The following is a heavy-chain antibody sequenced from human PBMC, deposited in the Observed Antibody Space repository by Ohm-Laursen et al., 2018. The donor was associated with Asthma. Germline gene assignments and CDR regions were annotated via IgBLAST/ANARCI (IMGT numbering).Heavy chain of an antibody. CDR2: IYYSGIT. CDR3: ARGTFYYESTGYYFFDH. Sequence: SETLSLTCVVYGGSFSGYYWSWIRQPPGKGLEWIGYIYYSGITYSNPSLRSRVSISVDTSKNQFSLKLSPVTAADTAVYYCARGTFYYESTGYYFFDHWGQGALVTVSS. CDR1: GGSFSGYY. J-gene: IGHJ4*02. D-gene: IGHD3-22*01. V-gene: IGHV4-34*01.